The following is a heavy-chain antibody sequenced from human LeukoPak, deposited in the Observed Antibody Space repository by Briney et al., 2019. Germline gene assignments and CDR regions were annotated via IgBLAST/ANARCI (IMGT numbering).Heavy chain of an antibody. CDR1: GFAFSFYA. CDR3: ARAPTTVTTFDS. D-gene: IGHD4-17*01. V-gene: IGHV3-23*01. CDR2: INANSGTT. J-gene: IGHJ4*02. Sequence: GGSLRLSCAASGFAFSFYAMSWLRQPPGKGLEWVSTINANSGTTSYAASVRGRFTISGDNSQNTLYLQMNSLRADDTAVYYCARAPTTVTTFDSWGQGTLVTVSS.